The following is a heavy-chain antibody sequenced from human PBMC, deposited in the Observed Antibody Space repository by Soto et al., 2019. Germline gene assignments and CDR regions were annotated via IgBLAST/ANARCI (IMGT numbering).Heavy chain of an antibody. V-gene: IGHV3-30-3*01. J-gene: IGHJ4*02. CDR1: GFTFSSYA. CDR2: ISYDGSNK. CDR3: ARGGYCSSTSCRSLYYFDY. D-gene: IGHD2-2*01. Sequence: LRLSCAASGFTFSSYAMHWVRQAPGKGLEWVAVISYDGSNKYYADSVKGRFTISRDNSKNTLYLQMNSLRAEDTAVYYCARGGYCSSTSCRSLYYFDYWGQGTLVTVSS.